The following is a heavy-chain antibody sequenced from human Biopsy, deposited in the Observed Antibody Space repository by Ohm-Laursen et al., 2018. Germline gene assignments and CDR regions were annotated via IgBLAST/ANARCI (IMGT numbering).Heavy chain of an antibody. J-gene: IGHJ4*02. CDR3: AADINVWNVNY. D-gene: IGHD1-1*01. CDR2: FAPENGKT. Sequence: ASVKVSCKVSGYTLNELSMHWERQVPGKGLEWMGGFAPENGKTVYAQNFQARVSLTEDASTDTAYMELRSLRSEDTAVYYCAADINVWNVNYWGQGTLVIVSS. V-gene: IGHV1-24*01. CDR1: GYTLNELS.